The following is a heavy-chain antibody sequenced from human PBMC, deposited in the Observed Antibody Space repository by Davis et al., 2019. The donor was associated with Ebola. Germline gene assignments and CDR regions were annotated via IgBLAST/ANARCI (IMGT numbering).Heavy chain of an antibody. CDR2: IYYSGST. V-gene: IGHV4-59*01. J-gene: IGHJ6*02. D-gene: IGHD2-15*01. Sequence: SETLSLTCTVSGGSISSYYWSWIRQPPGKGLEWIGYIYYSGSTNYNPSLKSRVTISVDTSKNQFSLKLSSVTAADTAVYYCARDTVLGRYCSGGSCYSTYYYGMDVWGQGTTVTVSS. CDR1: GGSISSYY. CDR3: ARDTVLGRYCSGGSCYSTYYYGMDV.